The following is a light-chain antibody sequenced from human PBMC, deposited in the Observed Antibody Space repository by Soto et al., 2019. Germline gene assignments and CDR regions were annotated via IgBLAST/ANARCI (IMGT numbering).Light chain of an antibody. Sequence: DIQMTQSPSTLSASVGDRVTITCRASQSIGSWLAWYQQKPGKAPELLIYKAFNLESGVPSRFSGSGSGTEFTLTISSLQPDDFATYYCQQYKSYPRTFGQETKVEIK. CDR3: QQYKSYPRT. CDR1: QSIGSW. V-gene: IGKV1-5*03. CDR2: KAF. J-gene: IGKJ1*01.